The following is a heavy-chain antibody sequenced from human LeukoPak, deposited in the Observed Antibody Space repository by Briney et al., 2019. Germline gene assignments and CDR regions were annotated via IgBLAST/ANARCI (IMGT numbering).Heavy chain of an antibody. V-gene: IGHV3-23*01. D-gene: IGHD3/OR15-3a*01. CDR3: VKGSADAYGFFQY. Sequence: GGSLRLSCAASGFTFRSYAMTWVRQAPGKGLEWISTITGTGDKTYYADSVKGRFTISRDNSENTVFLQMNSLRAEDTALYYCVKGSADAYGFFQYWGQGTLVTVSS. CDR2: ITGTGDKT. J-gene: IGHJ4*02. CDR1: GFTFRSYA.